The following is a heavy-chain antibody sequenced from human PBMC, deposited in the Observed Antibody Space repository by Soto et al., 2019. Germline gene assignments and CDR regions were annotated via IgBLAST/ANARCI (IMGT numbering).Heavy chain of an antibody. J-gene: IGHJ5*02. V-gene: IGHV3-30-3*01. D-gene: IGHD3-22*01. CDR2: ISYDGSNK. CDR1: GFTFSSYA. CDR3: ARDLDDSSGYYPP. Sequence: PGGSLRLSCAASGFTFSSYAMHWVRQAPGKGLEWVAVISYDGSNKYYADSVKGRFTISRDNSKNTLYLQMNSLRAEDTAVYYCARDLDDSSGYYPPWGQGTLVTVSS.